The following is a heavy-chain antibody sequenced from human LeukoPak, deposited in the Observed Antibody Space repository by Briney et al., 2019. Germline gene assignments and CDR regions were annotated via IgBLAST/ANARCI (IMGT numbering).Heavy chain of an antibody. CDR2: ISSSSSYI. CDR3: ATTYNGL. J-gene: IGHJ4*02. CDR1: GFTFSSYS. D-gene: IGHD1-1*01. V-gene: IGHV3-21*01. Sequence: PGGSLRLSCAASGFTFSSYSMNWVRQAPGKGLEWVSSISSSSSYIYYAGSVKGRFTISRDNAKNSLYLQMNSLRAEDTAVYYCATTYNGLWGQGTLVTVSS.